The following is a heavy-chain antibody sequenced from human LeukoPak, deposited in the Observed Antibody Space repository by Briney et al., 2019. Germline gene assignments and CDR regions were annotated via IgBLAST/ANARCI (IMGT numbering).Heavy chain of an antibody. Sequence: GRSLRLSCAASGFTFSSYAMHWVRQAPGKGLEWVAVISYDGSNKYYADSVKGRFTISRDNAKNSLFLQMNSLRGEDTAVYYCTRGSLPYWGQGTLVTVSS. CDR1: GFTFSSYA. CDR3: TRGSLPY. J-gene: IGHJ4*02. CDR2: ISYDGSNK. V-gene: IGHV3-30-3*01.